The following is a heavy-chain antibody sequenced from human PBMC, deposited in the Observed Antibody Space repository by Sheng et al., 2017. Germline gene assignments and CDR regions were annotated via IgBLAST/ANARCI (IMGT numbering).Heavy chain of an antibody. D-gene: IGHD6-13*01. Sequence: QLQLQESGPGLVKPSETLSLTCTVSGGSISSSSYYWGWIRQPPGKGLEWIGSIYYSGSTYYNPSLKSRVTISVDTSKNQFSLKLSSVTAADTAVYYCARCLSSSRNPLFNWGQGTLVTVSS. J-gene: IGHJ4*02. CDR3: ARCLSSSRNPLFN. V-gene: IGHV4-39*07. CDR2: IYYSGST. CDR1: GGSISSSSYY.